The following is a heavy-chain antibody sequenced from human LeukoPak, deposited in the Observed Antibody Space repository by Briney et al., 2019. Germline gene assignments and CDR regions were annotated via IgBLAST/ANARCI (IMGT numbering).Heavy chain of an antibody. CDR2: INSDSGFT. J-gene: IGHJ5*02. CDR3: ARNFDMKGFDP. CDR1: GYTFTGYY. D-gene: IGHD3-9*01. Sequence: AASVKVSCMASGYTFTGYYINWVRQAPGQGLEWMGWINSDSGFTKYAQKFQGRVTMTRDTSITTVYMDLTRLTSDDTAVYYCARNFDMKGFDPWGQGTLVTVSS. V-gene: IGHV1-2*02.